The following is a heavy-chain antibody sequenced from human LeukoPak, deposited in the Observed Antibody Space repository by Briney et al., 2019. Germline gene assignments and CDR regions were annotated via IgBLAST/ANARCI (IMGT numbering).Heavy chain of an antibody. D-gene: IGHD2-2*01. Sequence: SETLSLTCTVSGGSISSGDYYWSWIRQPPGKGLEWIGYIYYSGSTHYNPSLKSRVTISVDTSKNQFSLKLSSVTAADTAAYYCARFYCSSTSCYAYFDYWGQGTLVTVSS. J-gene: IGHJ4*02. CDR3: ARFYCSSTSCYAYFDY. V-gene: IGHV4-30-4*01. CDR2: IYYSGST. CDR1: GGSISSGDYY.